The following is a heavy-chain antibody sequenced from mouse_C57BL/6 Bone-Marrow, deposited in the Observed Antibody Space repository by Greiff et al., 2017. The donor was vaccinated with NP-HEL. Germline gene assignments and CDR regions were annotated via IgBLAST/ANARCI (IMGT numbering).Heavy chain of an antibody. J-gene: IGHJ4*01. D-gene: IGHD1-1*01. V-gene: IGHV1-55*01. Sequence: VQLQQPGAELVKPGASVKMSCKASGYTFTSYWITWVKQRPGQGLEWIGDIYPGSGSTNYNEKFKSKATLTVDTSSSTAYMQLSSLTSEDSAVYYCARGNYTTVVDYYAMDYWGQGTSVTVSS. CDR2: IYPGSGST. CDR1: GYTFTSYW. CDR3: ARGNYTTVVDYYAMDY.